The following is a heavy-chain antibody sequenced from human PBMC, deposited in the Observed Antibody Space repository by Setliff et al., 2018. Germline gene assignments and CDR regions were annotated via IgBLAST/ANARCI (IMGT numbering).Heavy chain of an antibody. D-gene: IGHD3-16*01. Sequence: PGESLKISCAASGFTFDDYGMSWVRQAPGKGLEWVSGINWNGGSTGYADSVKGRFTISRDNAKNSLYLQMNSLRAEDTALYYCARDRGLGNAFDIWGQGTMVTVS. J-gene: IGHJ3*02. V-gene: IGHV3-20*04. CDR1: GFTFDDYG. CDR2: INWNGGST. CDR3: ARDRGLGNAFDI.